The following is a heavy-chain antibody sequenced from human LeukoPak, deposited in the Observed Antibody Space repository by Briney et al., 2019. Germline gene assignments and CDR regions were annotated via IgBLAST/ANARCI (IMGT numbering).Heavy chain of an antibody. CDR3: ANTEYQRLGTDY. D-gene: IGHD2-2*01. J-gene: IGHJ4*02. CDR1: GFTFSDYY. V-gene: IGHV3-11*04. CDR2: ISSDNSNI. Sequence: GGSLRLSCVASGFTFSDYYMSWLRQAPGKRLERVSYISSDNSNIYYADSVKGRFTISRDNAKNSLYLQMNSLRTEDTAVYYCANTEYQRLGTDYWGQGTLVTVSS.